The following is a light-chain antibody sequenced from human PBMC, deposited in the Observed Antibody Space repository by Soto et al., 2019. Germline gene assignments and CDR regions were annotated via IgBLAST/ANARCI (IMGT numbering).Light chain of an antibody. Sequence: EIVLTQSPGTLSLSPGERATLSCRASQSVNNNYFAWYQHKPGQAPRLLIYSATSRATGIPDRFSGSVSGTEFSLTISSLQAGDSAIYYCQQSFTTPWTFGQGTKVEI. CDR2: SAT. CDR3: QQSFTTPWT. J-gene: IGKJ1*01. CDR1: QSVNNNY. V-gene: IGKV3-20*01.